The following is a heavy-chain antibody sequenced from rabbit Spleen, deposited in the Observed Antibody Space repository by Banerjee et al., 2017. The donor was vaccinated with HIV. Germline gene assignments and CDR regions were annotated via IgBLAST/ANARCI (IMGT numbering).Heavy chain of an antibody. CDR2: IYTSSSST. CDR1: GIDFSSDYA. V-gene: IGHV1S45*01. J-gene: IGHJ4*01. Sequence: QQQLEESGGGLVKPGGTLTLTCKASGIDFSSDYAMCWVRQAPGKGLEWIACIYTSSSSTWYASWAKGRFTISKTASTTVTLQMTSLTAADTATYFCAREVLYAAYAGFGDVTMYYFDLWGQGTLVTVS. CDR3: AREVLYAAYAGFGDVTMYYFDL. D-gene: IGHD4-2*01.